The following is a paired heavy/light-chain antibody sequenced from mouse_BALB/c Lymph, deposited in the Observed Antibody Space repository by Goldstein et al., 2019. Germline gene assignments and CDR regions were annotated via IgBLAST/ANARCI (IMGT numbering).Heavy chain of an antibody. CDR1: GYIFITYW. J-gene: IGHJ2*01. CDR2: IFPASGST. Sequence: HVQLQQSGPELVRPGASVKLSCKASGYIFITYWMNWVKQRPGQGLEWIGQIFPASGSTNYNEMFEGKATLTVDTSSSTAYMQLSSLTSEDSAVYYCARYAPSGYYFDYWGQGTTLTVSS. CDR3: ARYAPSGYYFDY. D-gene: IGHD3-1*01. V-gene: IGHV1S40*01.
Light chain of an antibody. CDR2: AAS. CDR3: QQSNEDPRT. CDR1: QSVDYDGDSY. Sequence: DIVLTQSPASLAVSLGQRATISCKASQSVDYDGDSYMNWYQQKPGQPPKLLIYAASNLESGIPARFSGSGSGTDFTLNIHPVEEEDAATYYCQQSNEDPRTFGGGTKLEIK. J-gene: IGKJ1*01. V-gene: IGKV3-4*01.